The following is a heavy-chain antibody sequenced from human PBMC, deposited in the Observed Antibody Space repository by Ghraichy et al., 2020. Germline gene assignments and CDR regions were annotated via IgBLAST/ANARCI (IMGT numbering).Heavy chain of an antibody. CDR1: GFTFSSYS. J-gene: IGHJ6*02. V-gene: IGHV3-21*01. CDR2: ISSSSSYI. Sequence: GGSLRLSCAASGFTFSSYSMNWVRQAPGKGLEWVSSISSSSSYIYYADSVKGRFTISRDNAKNSLYLQMNSLRAEDTAVYYCARDQPYSSSWYIKDYYYGMDVWGQGTTVTVSS. CDR3: ARDQPYSSSWYIKDYYYGMDV. D-gene: IGHD6-13*01.